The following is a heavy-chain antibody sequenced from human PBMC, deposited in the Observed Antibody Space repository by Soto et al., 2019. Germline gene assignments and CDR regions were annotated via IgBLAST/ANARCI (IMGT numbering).Heavy chain of an antibody. V-gene: IGHV1-18*01. CDR1: DYTFMNYG. D-gene: IGHD3-16*01. J-gene: IGHJ5*02. Sequence: QVQLVQSGAEVKKPGASVKVSCKASDYTFMNYGISWVRQAPGQGLEWMGWISGYNGNTNYAQNLQGRVTVTTDTSTNTAYMELRSLRSDDTAVYYCAGGGHPNIWGWFDPWGQGTLVTVSS. CDR3: AGGGHPNIWGWFDP. CDR2: ISGYNGNT.